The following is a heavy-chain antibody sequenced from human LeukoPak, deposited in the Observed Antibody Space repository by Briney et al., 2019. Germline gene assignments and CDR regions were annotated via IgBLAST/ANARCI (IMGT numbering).Heavy chain of an antibody. J-gene: IGHJ4*02. CDR3: ARLDDSSGYFH. D-gene: IGHD3-22*01. Sequence: SETLSLTCTVSGGSISSYYWSWIRQPPGKGLEWIGYIYYSGSTNYNPSLKSRITISVDTSKNQFSLKLSSVTAADTAVYYCARLDDSSGYFHWGQGTLVTVSS. V-gene: IGHV4-59*08. CDR2: IYYSGST. CDR1: GGSISSYY.